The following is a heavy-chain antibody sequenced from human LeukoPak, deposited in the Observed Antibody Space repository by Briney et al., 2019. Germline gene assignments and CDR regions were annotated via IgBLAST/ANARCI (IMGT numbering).Heavy chain of an antibody. D-gene: IGHD2-15*01. CDR2: IYYSGST. CDR1: GGSISSSSYY. Sequence: SETLSLTCTVSGGSISSSSYYWGWIRQPPGKGLEWIGSIYYSGSTYYNPSLKSRVTISVDTSKNQFSLKLSSVTAADTAVYYCARLGGAFYYYYYMDVWGKGTTVTISS. CDR3: ARLGGAFYYYYYMDV. J-gene: IGHJ6*03. V-gene: IGHV4-39*01.